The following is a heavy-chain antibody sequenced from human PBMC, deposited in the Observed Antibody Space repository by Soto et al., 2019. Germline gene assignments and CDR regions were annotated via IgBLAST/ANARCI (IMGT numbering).Heavy chain of an antibody. V-gene: IGHV1-18*01. Sequence: QVQLVQSGDEVKKPGASVKVSCKASGYIFVNYGIAWVRQAPRQGLEWMGWISPYTGNTHSASKVQGRLSMTTDTATRTAYVDLGSLTSDDTAVYYCVMVDNYVTPTPQDGWGQGTTVTVSS. CDR1: GYIFVNYG. CDR2: ISPYTGNT. J-gene: IGHJ6*02. CDR3: VMVDNYVTPTPQDG. D-gene: IGHD3-16*01.